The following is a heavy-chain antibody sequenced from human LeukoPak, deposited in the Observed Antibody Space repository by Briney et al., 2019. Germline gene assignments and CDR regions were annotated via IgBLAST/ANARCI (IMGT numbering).Heavy chain of an antibody. CDR2: ISGSGGST. CDR3: AKSPDYYYYYYMDV. Sequence: GGSLRLSCAASGFTFSSYGMSWVRQAPGKGLVWVSAISGSGGSTYYADSVKGRFTISRDNSKNTLYLQMNSLRAEDTAVYYCAKSPDYYYYYYMDVWGKGTTVTVSS. CDR1: GFTFSSYG. V-gene: IGHV3-23*01. J-gene: IGHJ6*03.